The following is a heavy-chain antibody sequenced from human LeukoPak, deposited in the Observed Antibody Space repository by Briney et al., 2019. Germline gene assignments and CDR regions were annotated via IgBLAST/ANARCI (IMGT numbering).Heavy chain of an antibody. CDR1: GFTFTSYG. J-gene: IGHJ4*02. D-gene: IGHD1-26*01. Sequence: VASVKVSCKASGFTFTSYGISWVRQAPGQGLEWMGWISTYNGNTNYAQKLQGRVTMTTDTSTSTAYMELRSLRSDDTAVYYCARDDSGSPDYWGQGTLVTVSS. V-gene: IGHV1-18*01. CDR3: ARDDSGSPDY. CDR2: ISTYNGNT.